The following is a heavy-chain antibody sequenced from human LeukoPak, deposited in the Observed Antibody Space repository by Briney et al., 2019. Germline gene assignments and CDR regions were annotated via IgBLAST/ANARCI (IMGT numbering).Heavy chain of an antibody. D-gene: IGHD3-10*01. CDR2: ISSSSSYI. CDR3: ARDRSLGTVWFGTKRYYYFDY. J-gene: IGHJ4*02. CDR1: GFTFSSYS. Sequence: GGSLRLSCAASGFTFSSYSMNWVRQAPGKGLEWVSSISSSSSYIYYADSVKGRFTISRDNAKNSLYLQMNSLRAEDTAVYYCARDRSLGTVWFGTKRYYYFDYWSQGTLVTVSS. V-gene: IGHV3-21*01.